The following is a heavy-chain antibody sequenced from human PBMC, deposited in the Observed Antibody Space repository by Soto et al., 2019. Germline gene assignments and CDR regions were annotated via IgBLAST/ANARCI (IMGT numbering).Heavy chain of an antibody. Sequence: GGSLRLSCAASGFTFSSYAMHWVRQAPGKGLEYVSAISSNGGSTYYANSVKGRFTISRDNSKNTLYLQMGSLRAEDMAVYYCARDTEGSPFDPWGQGTLVTVSS. V-gene: IGHV3-64*01. CDR3: ARDTEGSPFDP. J-gene: IGHJ5*02. CDR1: GFTFSSYA. CDR2: ISSNGGST. D-gene: IGHD3-10*01.